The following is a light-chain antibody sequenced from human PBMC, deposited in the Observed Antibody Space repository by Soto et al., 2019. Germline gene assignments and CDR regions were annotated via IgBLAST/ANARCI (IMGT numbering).Light chain of an antibody. V-gene: IGKV3-20*01. CDR2: GAS. J-gene: IGKJ2*01. CDR3: QKYGSSPWYT. CDR1: QSVSSSY. Sequence: EIGLTQSPGTLSLSPGERATLSCRASQSVSSSYLAWYQQKPGQAPRLLIYGASSRATGIPDRFSGSGSGTDFTLTISRLEPEDFAVYYCQKYGSSPWYTFGQGTRLEMK.